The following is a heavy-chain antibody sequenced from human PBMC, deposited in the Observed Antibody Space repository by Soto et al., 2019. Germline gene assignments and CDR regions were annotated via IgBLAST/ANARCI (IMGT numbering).Heavy chain of an antibody. CDR1: GYTFTSHY. V-gene: IGHV1-46*03. CDR2: IDPSGGAT. Sequence: QVQLVQSGAEVKKPGASVMVSCRAAGYTFTSHYMHWVRQAPGQGLEWMGRIDPSGGATTYAQKFQGRVTITRDTSTTTVYMELSSLRPEDTAVYSCSRGLWQWLFDYWGQGTLVTVSS. CDR3: SRGLWQWLFDY. D-gene: IGHD6-19*01. J-gene: IGHJ4*02.